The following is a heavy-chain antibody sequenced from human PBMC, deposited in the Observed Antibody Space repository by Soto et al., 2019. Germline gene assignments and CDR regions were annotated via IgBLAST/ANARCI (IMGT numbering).Heavy chain of an antibody. CDR3: ASGIAAMLLISPGPYYYGMDV. D-gene: IGHD6-25*01. V-gene: IGHV1-2*02. Sequence: ASVKVSCKASGYTFTGYYMHWVRQAPGQGLEWMGWINPNSGGTNYAQKFQGRVTMTRDTSISTAYMELSRLRSDDTAVYYCASGIAAMLLISPGPYYYGMDVWGQGTTVTVSS. J-gene: IGHJ6*02. CDR1: GYTFTGYY. CDR2: INPNSGGT.